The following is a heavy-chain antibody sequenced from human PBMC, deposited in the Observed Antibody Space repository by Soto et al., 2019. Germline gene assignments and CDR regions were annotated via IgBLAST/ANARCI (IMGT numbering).Heavy chain of an antibody. CDR1: GFSLSTSGVG. D-gene: IGHD1-1*01. CDR3: AHTTYLYTTCDY. J-gene: IGHJ4*02. V-gene: IGHV2-5*02. CDR2: IYWDDDK. Sequence: QITLKESGPPLVKPTQTLTLTCTFSGFSLSTSGVGVGWIRQPPGKALEWLALIYWDDDKRYSPSLKSRLTITKDTSKNQVVLTMTNMDPVDTATYYCAHTTYLYTTCDYWGQGTLVTVSS.